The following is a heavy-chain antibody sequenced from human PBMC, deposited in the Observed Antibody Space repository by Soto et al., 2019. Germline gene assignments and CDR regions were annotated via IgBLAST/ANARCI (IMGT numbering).Heavy chain of an antibody. Sequence: PGGSLRVCCAASGFTFSSHAMSWVLKAQGKGLEWVSVISGSGGSTHYADSVKGRSTISRDNSKNTLYLQVNSLRAEDTAVYYCAKEADISGYHPDYWGQGTQVTVSS. V-gene: IGHV3-23*01. CDR3: AKEADISGYHPDY. D-gene: IGHD3-22*01. CDR2: ISGSGGST. CDR1: GFTFSSHA. J-gene: IGHJ4*02.